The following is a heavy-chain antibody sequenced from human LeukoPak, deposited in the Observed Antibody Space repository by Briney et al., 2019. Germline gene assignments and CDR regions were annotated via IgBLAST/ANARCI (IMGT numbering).Heavy chain of an antibody. J-gene: IGHJ5*02. CDR3: ASNYGSGSYYPNWFDP. CDR2: IYHSGST. V-gene: IGHV4-4*02. D-gene: IGHD3-10*01. CDR1: GGSISSSNW. Sequence: SETLSLTCAVSGGSISSSNWWSWVRQPPGKGLEWIGEIYHSGSTNYNPSLKSRVTIPVDKSMNQFSLKLSSVTAADTAVYYCASNYGSGSYYPNWFDPWGQGTLVTVSS.